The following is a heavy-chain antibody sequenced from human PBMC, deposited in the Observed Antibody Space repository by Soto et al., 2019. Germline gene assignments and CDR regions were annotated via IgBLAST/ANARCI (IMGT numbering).Heavy chain of an antibody. CDR2: INSDGSTT. CDR1: GFTFSNYW. CDR3: ARDQLYYNDISGRPLNAFDV. D-gene: IGHD3-22*01. V-gene: IGHV3-74*01. J-gene: IGHJ3*01. Sequence: PGGSLRLSCSASGFTFSNYWMHWVRHAPGKGLVWVSRINSDGSTTNYADSVKGRFTISRDNAKNSLYLQMNSLRAEDTAVYYCARDQLYYNDISGRPLNAFDVWGQGTMVTV.